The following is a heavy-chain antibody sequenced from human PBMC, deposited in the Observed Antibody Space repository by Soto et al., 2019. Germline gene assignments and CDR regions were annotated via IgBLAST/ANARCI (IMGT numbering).Heavy chain of an antibody. CDR2: VSPDSGNA. CDR3: EGTTGY. D-gene: IGHD3-9*01. Sequence: QVQVVQSKAEVKKPGASVKVSCKTSGYTFTDYDINWVRQAPGQGLEWMGWVSPDSGNAGYAQQFQGRVSMTSDTSTSTVYMERSSVRSVDTGVYFCEGTTGYWGQGTMVAVAS. CDR1: GYTFTDYD. V-gene: IGHV1-8*01. J-gene: IGHJ4*02.